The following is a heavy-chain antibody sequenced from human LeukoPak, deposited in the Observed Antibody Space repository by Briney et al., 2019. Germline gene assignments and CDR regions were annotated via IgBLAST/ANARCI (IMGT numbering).Heavy chain of an antibody. CDR2: IYYTGST. V-gene: IGHV4-61*01. Sequence: PSETLSLTCAVSGGSVSSASYYWTWIRQPPGKGLEWIGYIYYTGSTNYNPSLNSRVTISADTSKNQFSLRLSSVTAADTAVYYCARDEYYYDSRGYSYYFDYWGQGTLVTVSS. CDR1: GGSVSSASYY. D-gene: IGHD3-22*01. J-gene: IGHJ4*02. CDR3: ARDEYYYDSRGYSYYFDY.